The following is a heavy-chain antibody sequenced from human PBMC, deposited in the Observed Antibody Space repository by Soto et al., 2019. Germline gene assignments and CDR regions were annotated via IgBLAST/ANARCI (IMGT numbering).Heavy chain of an antibody. V-gene: IGHV1-69*12. Sequence: QVQLVQSGAEVKKPGSSVKVSCKTSGGTFSSYAISWVRQAPGQGLEWMGGIIPMFGTANYAQKFQGRVTIPADESTSPAYMELSSLRSEDTAVYYCARSRANYYDTRGYYYSTFDYWGQGTLVTVSS. CDR1: GGTFSSYA. J-gene: IGHJ4*02. D-gene: IGHD3-22*01. CDR2: IIPMFGTA. CDR3: ARSRANYYDTRGYYYSTFDY.